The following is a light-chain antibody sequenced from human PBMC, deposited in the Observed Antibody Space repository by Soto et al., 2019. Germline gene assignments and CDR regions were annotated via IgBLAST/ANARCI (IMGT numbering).Light chain of an antibody. CDR1: QSISSW. Sequence: DLQMTQSPSTLSASVGDRVTITCRASQSISSWLAWYQQKPGKAPKLLIYDASSLESGVPSRFSGSGSGTEFTLTISSLQPDDFATYYCQQVWTFGQGTKVEIK. CDR2: DAS. J-gene: IGKJ1*01. V-gene: IGKV1-5*01. CDR3: QQVWT.